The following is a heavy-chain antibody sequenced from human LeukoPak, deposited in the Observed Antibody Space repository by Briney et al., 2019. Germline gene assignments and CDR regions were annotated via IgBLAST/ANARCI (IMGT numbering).Heavy chain of an antibody. CDR1: GFTFSSYW. V-gene: IGHV3-7*01. CDR3: ARDKSTYYDFWSGYFRGSDP. J-gene: IGHJ5*02. D-gene: IGHD3-3*01. Sequence: PGGSLRLSCAASGFTFSSYWMSWVRQAPGKGLEWVANIKQDGSEKYYVDSVKGRFTISRDNAKNSLYLQVNSLRAEDTAVYYCARDKSTYYDFWSGYFRGSDPWGQGTLVTVSS. CDR2: IKQDGSEK.